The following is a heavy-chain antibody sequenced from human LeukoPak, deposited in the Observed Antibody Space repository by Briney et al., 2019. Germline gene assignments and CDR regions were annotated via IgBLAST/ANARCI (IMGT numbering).Heavy chain of an antibody. CDR1: GFTFSSYA. CDR3: AKGGEDVVVPAAISFWFDP. Sequence: PGGSLRLSCAASGFTFSSYAMSWVRKAPGEGLEWVSAISGSGGSTYYADSVKGRFTISRDNSKNTLYLQMNSLRAEDTAVYYCAKGGEDVVVPAAISFWFDPWGQGTLVTVSS. D-gene: IGHD2-2*02. V-gene: IGHV3-23*01. CDR2: ISGSGGST. J-gene: IGHJ5*02.